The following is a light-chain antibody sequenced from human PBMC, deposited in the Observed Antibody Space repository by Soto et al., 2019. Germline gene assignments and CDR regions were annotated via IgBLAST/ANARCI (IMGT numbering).Light chain of an antibody. CDR1: QSIGAS. Sequence: DIQMTQSPSTLYASVGDRVTITCRASQSIGASLAGFQQKPGKAPNLLIYKASSLESGVPSRFSGSRSGTEFTLTISTLQPDDFATYYCQQYNSSPLTFGGGTKVEIK. J-gene: IGKJ4*01. CDR3: QQYNSSPLT. CDR2: KAS. V-gene: IGKV1-5*03.